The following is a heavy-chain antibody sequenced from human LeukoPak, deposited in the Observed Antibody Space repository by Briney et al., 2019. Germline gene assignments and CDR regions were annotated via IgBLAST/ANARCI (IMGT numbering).Heavy chain of an antibody. CDR1: GFTFSSYS. CDR2: ISSSSSTI. CDR3: ARDLGGDLDY. V-gene: IGHV3-48*01. Sequence: GGSLRLSCAASGFTFSSYSMNWVRQAPGKGLEWVSYISSSSSTINYADSVKGRYTISRDNAKNSLYLQMNSLRAEDTAVYYCARDLGGDLDYWGQGTLVTVSS. D-gene: IGHD4-17*01. J-gene: IGHJ4*02.